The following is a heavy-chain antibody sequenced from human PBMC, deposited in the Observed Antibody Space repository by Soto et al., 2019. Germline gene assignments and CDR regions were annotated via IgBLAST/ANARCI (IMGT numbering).Heavy chain of an antibody. CDR1: GFPSSTYA. CDR3: TKSDGCGGGDCYTGTYYYFDV. Sequence: DVQLLESGGGLVEPGGSLTLSCAASGFPSSTYALNWVRQAPGKVPEWVSTISESGHHTHYADSVKGRLTISRDKSKNTLSLQMNSLRVEDTAIYYCTKSDGCGGGDCYTGTYYYFDVWGRGTLVTVSS. D-gene: IGHD2-21*01. CDR2: ISESGHHT. V-gene: IGHV3-23*01. J-gene: IGHJ2*01.